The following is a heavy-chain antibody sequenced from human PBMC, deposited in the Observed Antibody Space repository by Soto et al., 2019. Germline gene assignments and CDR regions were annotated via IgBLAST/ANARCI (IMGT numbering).Heavy chain of an antibody. Sequence: KPSDTLSLTCTVSGGSISSYYWSWIRQPPGKGLEWIGYIYYSGSTNYNPSLKSRVTISVDTSKNQFSLKLSSVTAADTAVYYCARHVRRSYDFWSGYDLPGGMDVWGKGTTVTVSS. CDR1: GGSISSYY. V-gene: IGHV4-59*08. J-gene: IGHJ6*03. D-gene: IGHD3-3*01. CDR2: IYYSGST. CDR3: ARHVRRSYDFWSGYDLPGGMDV.